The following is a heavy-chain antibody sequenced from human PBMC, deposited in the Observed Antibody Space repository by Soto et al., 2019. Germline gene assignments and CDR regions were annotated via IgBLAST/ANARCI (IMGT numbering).Heavy chain of an antibody. J-gene: IGHJ6*02. Sequence: EVQLLESGGGLVQPGGSLRLSGAASGFTFSSYAMSWVRQAPGKGLEWVSAISGSGGSTYYADSVKGRFTISRDNSKNTLYLQMNSLRAEDTAVYYCAKGVTRHSGYYYGMDVCGQGTTVTVSS. CDR3: AKGVTRHSGYYYGMDV. V-gene: IGHV3-23*01. CDR1: GFTFSSYA. CDR2: ISGSGGST. D-gene: IGHD2-21*02.